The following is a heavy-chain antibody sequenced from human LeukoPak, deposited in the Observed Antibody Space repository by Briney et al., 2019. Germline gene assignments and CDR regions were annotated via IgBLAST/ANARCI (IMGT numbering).Heavy chain of an antibody. Sequence: PGGSLRLSCAASGFTFDDYAMHWVRQAPGKGLEWVSGISWNSGSIGYADSVKGRFTISRDNAKNSLYLQMNSQRAEDMALYYCAKDLSYDFWSGYYDYWGQGTLVTVSS. CDR3: AKDLSYDFWSGYYDY. CDR2: ISWNSGSI. D-gene: IGHD3-3*01. V-gene: IGHV3-9*03. J-gene: IGHJ4*02. CDR1: GFTFDDYA.